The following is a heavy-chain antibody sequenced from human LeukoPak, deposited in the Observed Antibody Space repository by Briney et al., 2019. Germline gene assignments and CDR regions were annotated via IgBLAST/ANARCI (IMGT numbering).Heavy chain of an antibody. V-gene: IGHV3-33*01. CDR1: GFTFNNYG. CDR2: IWYDGTNK. D-gene: IGHD3-9*01. J-gene: IGHJ6*02. CDR3: ARSPVIRYFNGYGMDV. Sequence: PGGSLRLSCAASGFTFNNYGMHWVRQAPGKGLEWVAVIWYDGTNKHYGDSVKGRFTISRDDAKNTLYLQMESLRAEDTAVYYCARSPVIRYFNGYGMDVWGQGTTVTVSS.